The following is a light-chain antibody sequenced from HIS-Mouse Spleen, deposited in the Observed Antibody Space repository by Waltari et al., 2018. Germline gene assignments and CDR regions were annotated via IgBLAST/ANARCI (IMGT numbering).Light chain of an antibody. J-gene: IGKJ1*01. CDR1: QSISSY. V-gene: IGKV1-39*01. CDR2: AAF. CDR3: QQSYSTPRT. Sequence: DIDMTPSPSSLSASVGDRVTITFRASQSISSYLNWYQQKPGKAPKLLIYAAFSLQSGVPSRFSGSGSGTDFTLTISSLQPEDFATYYCQQSYSTPRTFGQGTKVEIK.